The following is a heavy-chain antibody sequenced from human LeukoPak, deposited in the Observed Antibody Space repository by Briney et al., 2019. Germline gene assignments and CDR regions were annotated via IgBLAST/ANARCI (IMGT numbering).Heavy chain of an antibody. D-gene: IGHD6-19*01. Sequence: GGSLRLSCAASGFTFSTYAMAWVRQAPGKGPEWVSGISGSGIHTYYADSVKGRFTISRDNSKNTLYLQMNSLRAEDTAVYYCAKDLGSSGWYIDYWGQGTLVTVSS. J-gene: IGHJ4*02. V-gene: IGHV3-23*01. CDR1: GFTFSTYA. CDR3: AKDLGSSGWYIDY. CDR2: ISGSGIHT.